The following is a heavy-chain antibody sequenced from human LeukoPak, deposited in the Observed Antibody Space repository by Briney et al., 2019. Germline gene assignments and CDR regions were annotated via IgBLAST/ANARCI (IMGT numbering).Heavy chain of an antibody. J-gene: IGHJ4*02. D-gene: IGHD5-24*01. CDR2: IKRKTDGGTT. CDR3: AKGGDGYNYYFDY. V-gene: IGHV3-15*07. Sequence: PGGSLRLSCAASGFTFNDAWMNWVRQAPGKGLEWVGRIKRKTDGGTTDYAAPVKGRFTISRDDSKNTLYLQMNSLRAEDTAVYYCAKGGDGYNYYFDYWGQETLVTVSS. CDR1: GFTFNDAW.